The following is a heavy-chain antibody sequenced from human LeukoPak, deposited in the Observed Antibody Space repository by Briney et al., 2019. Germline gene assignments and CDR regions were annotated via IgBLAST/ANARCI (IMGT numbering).Heavy chain of an antibody. J-gene: IGHJ4*02. CDR2: ISAYNGNT. CDR3: ASGRYSSGCPDY. CDR1: GYTFTSYG. Sequence: ASVKVSCKASGYTFTSYGISWVRQAPGQGPEWMGWISAYNGNTNYAQKLQGRVTMTTDTSASTAYMELRSLRSDDTAVYYCASGRYSSGCPDYWGQGTLVTVSS. V-gene: IGHV1-18*01. D-gene: IGHD6-19*01.